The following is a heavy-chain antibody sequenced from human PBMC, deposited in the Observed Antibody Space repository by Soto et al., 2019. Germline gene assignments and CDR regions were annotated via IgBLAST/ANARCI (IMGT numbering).Heavy chain of an antibody. Sequence: GESLKISCKGSGYSFTSYWISWVRQMPGKGLEWMGRIDPSDSYTNYSPSFQGQVTISADKSISTAYLQWSSLKASDTAMYYCARAEPYYYDSSGHLFDYWGQGTQVTVSS. CDR2: IDPSDSYT. J-gene: IGHJ4*02. D-gene: IGHD3-22*01. CDR1: GYSFTSYW. CDR3: ARAEPYYYDSSGHLFDY. V-gene: IGHV5-10-1*04.